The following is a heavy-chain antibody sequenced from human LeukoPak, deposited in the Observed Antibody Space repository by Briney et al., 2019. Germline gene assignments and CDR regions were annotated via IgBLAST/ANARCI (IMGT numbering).Heavy chain of an antibody. V-gene: IGHV4-34*01. CDR2: INHSGST. D-gene: IGHD6-13*01. CDR3: ARSRPYGMDV. J-gene: IGHJ6*02. Sequence: SETLSLTCAVYGGSFSGYYWSCIRQPPGKGLEWIGEINHSGSTNYNPSLKSRVTISVDTSKNQFSLKLSSVTAADTAVYYCARSRPYGMDVWGQGTTVTVSS. CDR1: GGSFSGYY.